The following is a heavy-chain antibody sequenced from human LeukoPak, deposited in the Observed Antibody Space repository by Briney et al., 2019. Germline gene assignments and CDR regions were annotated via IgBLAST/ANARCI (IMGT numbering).Heavy chain of an antibody. CDR1: GGSLSSYY. Sequence: SETPSLTCTVSGGSLSSYYWSWIRPPPGAGLERIGYIYYSGSTNYNPSLKSRVTISVDTSKNQFSLKLSSVTAADTAVYYCARDQGVAMVRGVTAYYGMDVWGKGTTVTVSS. CDR2: IYYSGST. J-gene: IGHJ6*04. D-gene: IGHD3-10*01. V-gene: IGHV4-59*01. CDR3: ARDQGVAMVRGVTAYYGMDV.